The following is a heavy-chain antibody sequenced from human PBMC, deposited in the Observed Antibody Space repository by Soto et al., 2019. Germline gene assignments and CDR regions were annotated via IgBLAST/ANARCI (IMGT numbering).Heavy chain of an antibody. Sequence: GASVKVSCKASGYTFTSYGISWVRQAPGQGLEWMGWISAYNGNTNYAQKLQGRVTMTTDTSTSTAYMELRSLRSDDTAVYYCARDGVLGLGAARPWLFDIWGQGTMVTVSS. J-gene: IGHJ3*02. V-gene: IGHV1-18*01. CDR1: GYTFTSYG. CDR3: ARDGVLGLGAARPWLFDI. D-gene: IGHD6-6*01. CDR2: ISAYNGNT.